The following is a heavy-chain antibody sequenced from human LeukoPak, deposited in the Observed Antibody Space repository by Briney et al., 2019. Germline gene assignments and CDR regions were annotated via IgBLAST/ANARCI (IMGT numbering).Heavy chain of an antibody. Sequence: GGSLRLSCAASGFTFSSYWMSWVRQAPGKGLEWVANIKQDGSEKYYVDSVKGRFTISRDNAKNSLYLQMNSLRAEDTAVYYCARSKRETIHTHYYDSSGNFDYWGQGTLVTVSS. CDR3: ARSKRETIHTHYYDSSGNFDY. J-gene: IGHJ4*02. D-gene: IGHD3-22*01. CDR2: IKQDGSEK. CDR1: GFTFSSYW. V-gene: IGHV3-7*01.